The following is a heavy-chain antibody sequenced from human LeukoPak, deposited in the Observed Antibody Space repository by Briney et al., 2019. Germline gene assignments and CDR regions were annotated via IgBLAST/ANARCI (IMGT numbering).Heavy chain of an antibody. CDR2: IKQDGSEK. CDR3: AKVRRELQPYDAFDL. CDR1: GFTFSTYS. J-gene: IGHJ3*01. D-gene: IGHD3-10*01. Sequence: PGESLRLSCTASGFTFSTYSMNWVRQAPGKGLEWVANIKQDGSEKYYVDSVRGRFTISRDNSKNTLYLQMNSLRAEDTAVYYCAKVRRELQPYDAFDLWGQGTMVTVSS. V-gene: IGHV3-7*03.